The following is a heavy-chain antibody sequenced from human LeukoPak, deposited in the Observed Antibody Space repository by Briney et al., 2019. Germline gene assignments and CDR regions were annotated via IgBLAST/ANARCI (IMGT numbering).Heavy chain of an antibody. D-gene: IGHD2/OR15-2a*01. Sequence: GGSLRLSCSASGFTFSNYAMHWVRQAPGKGLEYVSGMSSNGGSTYYADSVKGRFTISRDNSKNTLNLRMSSLRAEDTAVYYCVKGLGFYTYYSMDVWGQGTTVTVSS. J-gene: IGHJ6*02. V-gene: IGHV3-64D*06. CDR2: MSSNGGST. CDR1: GFTFSNYA. CDR3: VKGLGFYTYYSMDV.